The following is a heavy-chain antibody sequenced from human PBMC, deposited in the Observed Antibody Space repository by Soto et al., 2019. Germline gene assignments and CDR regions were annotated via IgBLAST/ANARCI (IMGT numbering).Heavy chain of an antibody. Sequence: SETLSLTCTVSGGSISSSSYYWSWIRQPPGKGLKRIGSIYYSGSTYYNPSLKSRVTISVDTSKNQFSLKLSSVTAADTAVYYCARVVAHTMSYGRIDYWGQGTLVTVSS. J-gene: IGHJ4*02. CDR1: GGSISSSSYY. CDR3: ARVVAHTMSYGRIDY. D-gene: IGHD3-10*02. V-gene: IGHV4-39*07. CDR2: IYYSGST.